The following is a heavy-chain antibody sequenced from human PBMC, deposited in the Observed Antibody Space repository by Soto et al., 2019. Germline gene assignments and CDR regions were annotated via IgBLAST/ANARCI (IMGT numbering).Heavy chain of an antibody. CDR2: ISADTGNT. CDR1: GYTFTNYG. J-gene: IGHJ3*02. D-gene: IGHD2-2*02. V-gene: IGHV1-18*01. CDR3: AREGTIRTDAFDI. Sequence: ASVKVSCKASGYTFTNYGISWVRQAPGQGLEWMGWISADTGNTNYAQKLQDRVTMTTDTSTTTAYMELRSLTSDDTALYFCAREGTIRTDAFDIWGQGTMVTVSS.